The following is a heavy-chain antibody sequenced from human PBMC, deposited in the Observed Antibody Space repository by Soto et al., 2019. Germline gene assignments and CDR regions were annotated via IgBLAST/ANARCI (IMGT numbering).Heavy chain of an antibody. V-gene: IGHV1-69*13. CDR1: GYTFTSYG. Sequence: SVKVSCKASGYTFTSYGISWVRQAPGQGLEWMGGIIPIFGTANYAQKFQGRVTITADESTSTAYMELSSLRSEDTAVYYCASYGRVVPAAIDAFDIWGQGTMVTVSS. CDR2: IIPIFGTA. D-gene: IGHD2-2*01. J-gene: IGHJ3*02. CDR3: ASYGRVVPAAIDAFDI.